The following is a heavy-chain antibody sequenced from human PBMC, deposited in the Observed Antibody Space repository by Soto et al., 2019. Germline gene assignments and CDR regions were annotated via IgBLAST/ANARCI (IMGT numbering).Heavy chain of an antibody. Sequence: PSETLSLTCTVSGGSVSSGSYYWSWIRQPPGKGLEWIGYIYYSRSTNYNPSLKSRVTISVDTSKNQFSLKLSSVTAADTAEYYCARDGGYYDILTGLHYYYYGMDVWGQGTTVTVSS. V-gene: IGHV4-61*01. D-gene: IGHD3-9*01. CDR1: GGSVSSGSYY. J-gene: IGHJ6*02. CDR2: IYYSRST. CDR3: ARDGGYYDILTGLHYYYYGMDV.